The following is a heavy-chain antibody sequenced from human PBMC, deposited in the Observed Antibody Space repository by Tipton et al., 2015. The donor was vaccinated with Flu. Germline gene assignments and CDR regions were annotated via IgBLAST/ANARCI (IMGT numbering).Heavy chain of an antibody. J-gene: IGHJ4*02. CDR1: GDSVGSDYY. V-gene: IGHV4-38-2*01. CDR2: SYHTGNS. D-gene: IGHD3-10*02. CDR3: ARRTGDSVRGVIDY. Sequence: TLSLTCSVSGDSVGSDYYWGWIRQSPGKGLEWIGNSYHTGNSYYNPSLKSRLTISVDTSKNQFSLRLSSVTAADTAVYYCARRTGDSVRGVIDYWGQGTLVTVSS.